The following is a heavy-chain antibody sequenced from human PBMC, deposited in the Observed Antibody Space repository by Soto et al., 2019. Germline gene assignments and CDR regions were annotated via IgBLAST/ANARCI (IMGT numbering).Heavy chain of an antibody. CDR1: GLTFGDYP. D-gene: IGHD6-13*01. CDR2: IRSRGYGGTT. V-gene: IGHV3-49*03. Sequence: PGGSLRLSCTASGLTFGDYPMSWFRQAPGKGLEWVGFIRSRGYGGTTEYAASVKGRFTIFRDDSTNIAYLQMNSLKTEDTAVYFCTREDTTSWSFDYWGQGT. CDR3: TREDTTSWSFDY. J-gene: IGHJ4*02.